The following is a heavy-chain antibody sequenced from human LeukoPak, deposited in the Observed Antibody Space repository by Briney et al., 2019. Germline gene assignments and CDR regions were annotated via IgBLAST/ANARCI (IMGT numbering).Heavy chain of an antibody. CDR3: ARDHNYYDSSGFNY. CDR1: GFTFSSYA. D-gene: IGHD3-22*01. V-gene: IGHV3-21*06. Sequence: GGSLRLSCAASGFTFSSYAMNWVRQAPGKGLEWVSSISGSSDDIYYADSVKGRFTISRDNAKNSVFLQINNLRAEDTAVYYCARDHNYYDSSGFNYWGQGTLVIVSS. CDR2: ISGSSDDI. J-gene: IGHJ4*02.